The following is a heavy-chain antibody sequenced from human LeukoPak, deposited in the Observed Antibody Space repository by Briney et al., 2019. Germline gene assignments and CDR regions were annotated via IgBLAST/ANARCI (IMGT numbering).Heavy chain of an antibody. CDR2: IYKSGST. J-gene: IGHJ4*02. CDR1: GGSISSYY. V-gene: IGHV4-59*01. CDR3: ARDGFAAGSVFDY. D-gene: IGHD3-10*01. Sequence: SETLSLTCTVSGGSISSYYWSWIRQSPGKGLEWIGSIYKSGSTNYNPSLKSRVTISMDMSKNQFSLKVNSVTAADTAMYYCARDGFAAGSVFDYWGRGTLVTVSS.